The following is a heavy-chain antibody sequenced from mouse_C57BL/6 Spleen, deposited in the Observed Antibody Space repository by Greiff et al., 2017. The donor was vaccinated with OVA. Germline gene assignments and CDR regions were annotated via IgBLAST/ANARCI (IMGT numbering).Heavy chain of an antibody. J-gene: IGHJ1*03. Sequence: DVKLVESGGGLVQPGESLKLSCESNEYEFPSHDMSWVRKTPEKRLELVAAINSDGGSTYYPDTMERRFIISRDNTKKTLYLKMSSLRSDDTSLYYCARRRYGSPFWYFDVWGTGTTVTVSS. CDR2: INSDGGST. CDR3: ARRRYGSPFWYFDV. CDR1: EYEFPSHD. D-gene: IGHD1-1*01. V-gene: IGHV5-2*03.